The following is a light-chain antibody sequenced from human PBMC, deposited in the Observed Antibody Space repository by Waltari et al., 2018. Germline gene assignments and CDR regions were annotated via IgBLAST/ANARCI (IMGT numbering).Light chain of an antibody. CDR3: AAWDDSLSGTV. Sequence: QSVLTQPPSASGTPGQRVTISCSGSSSNIGSNFVYWYQQLPGTAPKLLIYRNNQRPSGVPDRFSVSKSGTSASLAISGRRSEDEADYYCAAWDDSLSGTVFGGGTRLTVL. J-gene: IGLJ2*01. V-gene: IGLV1-47*01. CDR2: RNN. CDR1: SSNIGSNF.